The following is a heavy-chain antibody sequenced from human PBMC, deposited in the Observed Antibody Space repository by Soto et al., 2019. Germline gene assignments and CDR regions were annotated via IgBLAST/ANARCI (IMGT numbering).Heavy chain of an antibody. D-gene: IGHD2-15*01. CDR1: GYTFTSYG. V-gene: IGHV1-18*04. CDR2: ISAYNGNT. Sequence: ASVKVSCKASGYTFTSYGIGWVRQAPGQGLEWMGWISAYNGNTNYAQKLQGRVTMTTDTSTSTAYMELRSLRSDDTAVYYCAREYYCSGGSCYSAWFDPWGQGTLVTVSS. CDR3: AREYYCSGGSCYSAWFDP. J-gene: IGHJ5*02.